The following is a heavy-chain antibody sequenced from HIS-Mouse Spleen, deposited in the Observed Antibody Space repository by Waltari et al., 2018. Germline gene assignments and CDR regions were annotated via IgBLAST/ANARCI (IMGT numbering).Heavy chain of an antibody. J-gene: IGHJ2*01. CDR3: AREIPYSSSWYDWYFDL. V-gene: IGHV4-39*07. CDR1: GGSIRSMRYY. D-gene: IGHD6-13*01. Sequence: QLQLQESGPGLVKPSETLSLTCTVSGGSIRSMRYYWCWIRQPPGKGLEWIGSIYYSGSTYYNPSLKSRVTISVDTSKNQFSLKLSSVTAADTAVYYCAREIPYSSSWYDWYFDLWGRGTLVTVSS. CDR2: IYYSGST.